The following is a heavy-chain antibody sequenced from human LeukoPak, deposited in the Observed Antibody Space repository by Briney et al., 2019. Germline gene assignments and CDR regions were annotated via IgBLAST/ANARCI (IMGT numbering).Heavy chain of an antibody. CDR3: AGVEMEVGGY. D-gene: IGHD5-24*01. CDR2: ISSSSSYI. Sequence: KAGGSLRLSCAASGFTFSSYSTNWVRQAPGKGLEWVSSISSSSSYIYYTDSVKGRFTISRDNAKNSLYLQMNSLRAEDTAVYYCAGVEMEVGGYWGQGTLVTVSS. J-gene: IGHJ4*02. V-gene: IGHV3-21*01. CDR1: GFTFSSYS.